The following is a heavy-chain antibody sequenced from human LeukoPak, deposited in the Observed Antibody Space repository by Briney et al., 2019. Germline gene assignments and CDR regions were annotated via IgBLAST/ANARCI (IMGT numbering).Heavy chain of an antibody. Sequence: SETLSLTCTVSGGSISSYYWSWIRQPPGKGLEWIGYIYYSGSTNYNPSLKSRVTISVDTSKNQFSLKLSSVTAADTAVYYCAKGRGRGTYSTDYWGQGTLVTVSS. D-gene: IGHD1-26*01. CDR1: GGSISSYY. J-gene: IGHJ4*02. CDR2: IYYSGST. V-gene: IGHV4-59*01. CDR3: AKGRGRGTYSTDY.